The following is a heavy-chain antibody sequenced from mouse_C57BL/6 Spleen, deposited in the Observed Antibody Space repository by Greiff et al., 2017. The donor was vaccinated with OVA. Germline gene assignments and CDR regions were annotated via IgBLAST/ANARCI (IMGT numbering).Heavy chain of an antibody. CDR2: IYPGSGST. Sequence: QVHVKQPGAELVKPGASVKMSCKASGYTFTSYWITWVKQRPGQGLEWIGDIYPGSGSTNYNEKFKSKATLTVDTSSSTAYMQLSSLTSEDSAVYYCARREGNYDYWGQGTTLTVSS. D-gene: IGHD2-1*01. J-gene: IGHJ2*01. CDR1: GYTFTSYW. V-gene: IGHV1-55*01. CDR3: ARREGNYDY.